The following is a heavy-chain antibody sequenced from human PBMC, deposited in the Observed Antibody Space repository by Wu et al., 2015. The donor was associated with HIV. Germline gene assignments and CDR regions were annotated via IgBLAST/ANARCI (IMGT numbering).Heavy chain of an antibody. D-gene: IGHD1-26*01. CDR1: GYTFTSLN. J-gene: IGHJ1*01. CDR3: ARVGVLVTSALLLEYFQH. Sequence: QVQLVQSGTVVQKPGTSVRVSCRVSGYTFTSLNINWIRHAPGRGLEWMGWMNPKSGSAGFGRDFQGRVSMTRNNSISTAYMELSGVTSDDTAIYYCARVGVLVTSALLLEYFQHVGPGHSCRRLL. CDR2: MNPKSGSA. V-gene: IGHV1-8*02.